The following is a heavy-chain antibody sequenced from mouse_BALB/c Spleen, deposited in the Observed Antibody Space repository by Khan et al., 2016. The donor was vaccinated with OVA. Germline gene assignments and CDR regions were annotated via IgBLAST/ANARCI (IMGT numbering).Heavy chain of an antibody. J-gene: IGHJ2*01. V-gene: IGHV1-76*01. CDR1: GYIFTSYW. D-gene: IGHD3-2*02. CDR3: AREEALYYFDY. CDR2: IYPRTDNT. Sequence: QIQLVQSGAELVRPGTSVKLSCKTSGYIFTSYWIHWVKQRSGQGLEWIARIYPRTDNTYYSEKFKDKATLTADKSSSTAYLQLSSLKSEDSAVFFCAREEALYYFDYWGQGTTLTVSS.